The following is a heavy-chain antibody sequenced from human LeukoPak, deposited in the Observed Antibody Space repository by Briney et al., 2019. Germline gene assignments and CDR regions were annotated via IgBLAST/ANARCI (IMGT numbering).Heavy chain of an antibody. CDR2: IKQDGSEK. J-gene: IGHJ4*02. CDR3: ARDDLWSGYHRGYFDY. Sequence: GGSLRLSCAASGFIFSNYGMNWVRQAPGKGLEWVANIKQDGSEKYYVDSVKGRLTISRDNAKNSLYLQMNSLRAEDTAVYYCARDDLWSGYHRGYFDYWGQGTLVTVSS. V-gene: IGHV3-7*03. CDR1: GFIFSNYG. D-gene: IGHD3-3*01.